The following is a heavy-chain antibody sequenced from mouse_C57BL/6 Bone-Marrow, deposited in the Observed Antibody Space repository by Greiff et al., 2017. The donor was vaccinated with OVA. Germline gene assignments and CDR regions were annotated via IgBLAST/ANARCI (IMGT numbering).Heavy chain of an antibody. CDR3: ARWLPFAY. J-gene: IGHJ3*01. CDR1: GYTFTSYG. V-gene: IGHV1-81*01. CDR2: IYPRRGNT. D-gene: IGHD2-2*01. Sequence: QVQLQQPGAELARPGASVKLSCKASGYTFTSYGISWVKQRTGQGLEWIGEIYPRRGNTYYNEKFKGKATLTADKSSSTAYMELRSLTSEDSAVYFCARWLPFAYWGQGTLVTVSA.